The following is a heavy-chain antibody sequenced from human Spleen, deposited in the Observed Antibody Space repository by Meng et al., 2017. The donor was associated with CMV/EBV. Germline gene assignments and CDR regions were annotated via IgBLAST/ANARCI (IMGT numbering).Heavy chain of an antibody. CDR2: IIPFFGTT. CDR1: GYTFTSYG. CDR3: ARESGQQQLVLAGVWFDP. J-gene: IGHJ5*02. V-gene: IGHV1-69*13. D-gene: IGHD6-13*01. Sequence: SVKVSCKASGYTFTSYGISWVRQAPGQGLEWMGLIIPFFGTTNYAQKFQGRVTITADQSTSTAYMELSSLRSEDTAVYYCARESGQQQLVLAGVWFDPWGQGTLVTVSS.